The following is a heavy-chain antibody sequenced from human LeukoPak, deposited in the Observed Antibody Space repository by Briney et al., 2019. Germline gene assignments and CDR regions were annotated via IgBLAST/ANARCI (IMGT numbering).Heavy chain of an antibody. D-gene: IGHD3-10*01. CDR3: ARDRITMVRGVRWFDP. V-gene: IGHV3-33*01. CDR1: GFTFSSYG. Sequence: GRSLRLSCAASGFTFSSYGMHWVRQAPGKGLEWVAVIWYDGSNKYYADSVKGRFTISRDNSKNTLYLQMNSLRAEDTAVYYCARDRITMVRGVRWFDPWGQGTLVTVSS. CDR2: IWYDGSNK. J-gene: IGHJ5*02.